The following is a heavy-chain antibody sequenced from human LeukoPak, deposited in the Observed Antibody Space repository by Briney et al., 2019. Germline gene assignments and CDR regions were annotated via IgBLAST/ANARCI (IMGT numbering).Heavy chain of an antibody. CDR3: ARHRGYCSSTSCVSWLDP. CDR2: IYYSGST. J-gene: IGHJ5*02. CDR1: GGSISSYY. V-gene: IGHV4-59*08. D-gene: IGHD2-2*01. Sequence: SETLSLTCTVSGGSISSYYWSWIRQPPRQGLEWIGYIYYSGSTNYNPSLKSRVTISVDTSKNQFSLKLSSVTAADTAVYYCARHRGYCSSTSCVSWLDPWGQGTLVTVSS.